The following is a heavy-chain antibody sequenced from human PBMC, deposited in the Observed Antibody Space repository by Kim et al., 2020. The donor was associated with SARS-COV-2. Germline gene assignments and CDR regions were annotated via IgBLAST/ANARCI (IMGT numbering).Heavy chain of an antibody. V-gene: IGHV3-23*01. CDR3: AKTLVAGIIWGPFYFDS. D-gene: IGHD3-16*01. Sequence: VKGRFTVSRDNSKTQLYLQMTSLRADDTAVYFCAKTLVAGIIWGPFYFDSWGQGALVTVSS. J-gene: IGHJ4*02.